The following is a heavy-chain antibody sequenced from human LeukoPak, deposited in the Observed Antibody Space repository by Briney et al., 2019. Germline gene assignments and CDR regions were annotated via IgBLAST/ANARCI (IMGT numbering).Heavy chain of an antibody. CDR2: VYNSGTT. J-gene: IGHJ3*02. Sequence: PSETLSLTCTVSGGSISSHYWSWIRQPPGKGMEWIGHVYNSGTTKYNPSLRSRVTISTDTSKNQVSLRLTSVTAADTAVYYCARNRRSDADAFDIWGQGTMVTVSS. V-gene: IGHV4-59*08. CDR3: ARNRRSDADAFDI. CDR1: GGSISSHY.